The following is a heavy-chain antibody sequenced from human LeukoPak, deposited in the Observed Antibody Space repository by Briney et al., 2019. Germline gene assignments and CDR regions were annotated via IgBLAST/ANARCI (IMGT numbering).Heavy chain of an antibody. Sequence: ASVNVSCKASGYTFTSYGISWVRQAPGQGLEWMGWISAYNGNTNYAQKLQGRVTMTTDTSTSTAYMELRSLRSDDTAVYYCAREPQRYFDWSIDYWGQGTLVTVSS. D-gene: IGHD3-9*01. J-gene: IGHJ4*02. CDR1: GYTFTSYG. CDR2: ISAYNGNT. V-gene: IGHV1-18*01. CDR3: AREPQRYFDWSIDY.